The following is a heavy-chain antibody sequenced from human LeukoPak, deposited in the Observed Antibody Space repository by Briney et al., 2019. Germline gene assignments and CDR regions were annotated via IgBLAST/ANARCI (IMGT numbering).Heavy chain of an antibody. V-gene: IGHV4-61*02. CDR3: ARLFPDIVVVPAVDDY. J-gene: IGHJ4*02. CDR1: GGSISSGSYY. D-gene: IGHD2-2*01. Sequence: SETLSLTCTVSGGSISSGSYYWSWIRQPAGKGLEWIGRIYTSESTNYNPSVKSRVTVSVDTSKNQFSLKLSSVTAADTAVYYCARLFPDIVVVPAVDDYWGQGTLVTVSS. CDR2: IYTSEST.